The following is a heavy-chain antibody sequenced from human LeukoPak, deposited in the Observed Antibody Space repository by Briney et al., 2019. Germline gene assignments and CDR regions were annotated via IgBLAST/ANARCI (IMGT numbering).Heavy chain of an antibody. Sequence: PGGSLRLSCAASGFIFSTSWMHWVRQAPGKGLVWVSRINPDGSSTDYADSVKGRFTISRDNAKNTLYLQMNSLRAEDAAVYYCVRDMGYYDKVWGQGTLVTVSS. CDR1: GFIFSTSW. CDR2: INPDGSST. CDR3: VRDMGYYDKV. V-gene: IGHV3-74*01. J-gene: IGHJ4*02. D-gene: IGHD3-22*01.